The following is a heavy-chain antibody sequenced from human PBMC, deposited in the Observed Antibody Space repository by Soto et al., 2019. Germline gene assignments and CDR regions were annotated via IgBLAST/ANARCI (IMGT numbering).Heavy chain of an antibody. Sequence: GGSLRLSCAASGFTFSSYGMHWVRQAPGKGLEWVAVISYDGSNKYYADSVKGRFTISRDNSKNTLYPQMNSLRAEDTAVYYCAREGAAGTLGAFDIWGQGTMVTVSS. CDR3: AREGAAGTLGAFDI. V-gene: IGHV3-30*03. D-gene: IGHD6-13*01. CDR1: GFTFSSYG. J-gene: IGHJ3*02. CDR2: ISYDGSNK.